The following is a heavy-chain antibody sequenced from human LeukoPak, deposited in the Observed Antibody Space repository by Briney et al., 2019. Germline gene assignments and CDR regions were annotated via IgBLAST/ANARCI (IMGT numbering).Heavy chain of an antibody. CDR1: GYSFTSYW. J-gene: IGHJ5*02. CDR2: IYPGDSDT. D-gene: IGHD1-26*01. V-gene: IGHV5-51*01. CDR3: ARRGLPGYSRSYWGDWFDP. Sequence: KDGESLKISCKGSGYSFTSYWIGWVRQMPGKGLEWMGIIYPGDSDTRYSPSFQGQVTISADKSISTAYLQWSSLKASDTAMYYCARRGLPGYSRSYWGDWFDPWGQGTLVTVSS.